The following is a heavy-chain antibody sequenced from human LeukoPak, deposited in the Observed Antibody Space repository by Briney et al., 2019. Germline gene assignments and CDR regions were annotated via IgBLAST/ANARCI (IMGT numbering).Heavy chain of an antibody. Sequence: VKVSCKASGGTFSSYAISWVRQAPGQGLEWMGGIIPIFGTANYAQKVQGRVRITADESTSTAYMELSSLRSEDTAVYYCAREGYERRGSPPLGWFDPWGQGTLVTVPQ. CDR3: AREGYERRGSPPLGWFDP. J-gene: IGHJ5*02. V-gene: IGHV1-69*13. D-gene: IGHD3-22*01. CDR1: GGTFSSYA. CDR2: IIPIFGTA.